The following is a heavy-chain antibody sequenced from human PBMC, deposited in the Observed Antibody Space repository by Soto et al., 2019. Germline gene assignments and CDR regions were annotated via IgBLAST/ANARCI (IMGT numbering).Heavy chain of an antibody. CDR3: ARQRSVVVTPWLFDP. D-gene: IGHD2-15*01. Sequence: QVQLLESGPGLVKPSETLSLTCTVSGGSISSYYWSWIRQPPGKGLEWIGYIYHSGSSNYNPSLKSRVTILLDTSKNQLSLKLSSVTAADTAVYYCARQRSVVVTPWLFDPWGQGTLVTVSS. J-gene: IGHJ5*02. CDR1: GGSISSYY. CDR2: IYHSGSS. V-gene: IGHV4-59*08.